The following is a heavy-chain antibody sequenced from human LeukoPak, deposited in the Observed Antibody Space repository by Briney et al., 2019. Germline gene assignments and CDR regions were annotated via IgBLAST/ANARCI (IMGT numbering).Heavy chain of an antibody. CDR2: INHSGST. CDR3: ARGSRLTKPYYYYYYMDV. CDR1: GGSFSGYY. D-gene: IGHD2-8*01. V-gene: IGHV4-34*01. Sequence: SETLSLTCAVYGGSFSGYYRSWIRQPPGKGLEWIGEINHSGSTNYNPSLKSRVTISVDTSKNQFSLKLSSVTAADTAVYYCARGSRLTKPYYYYYYMDVWGKGTTVTVSS. J-gene: IGHJ6*03.